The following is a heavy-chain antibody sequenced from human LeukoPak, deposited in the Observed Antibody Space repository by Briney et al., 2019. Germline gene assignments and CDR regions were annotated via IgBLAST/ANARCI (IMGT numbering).Heavy chain of an antibody. V-gene: IGHV1-69*17. J-gene: IGHJ4*02. CDR3: ARLPGYSSGWSEDY. Sequence: SVNVSCKASGRTFNIYAISWVRQAPGQGLEWMGRIIPLFGIAHYAQKLQRRVTITADKSTSTAYMELSSLRSEDTAVYYCARLPGYSSGWSEDYWGQGTLVTVSS. CDR2: IIPLFGIA. D-gene: IGHD6-19*01. CDR1: GRTFNIYA.